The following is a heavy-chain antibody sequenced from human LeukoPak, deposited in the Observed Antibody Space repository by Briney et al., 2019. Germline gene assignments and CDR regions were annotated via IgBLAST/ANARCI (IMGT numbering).Heavy chain of an antibody. Sequence: PSETLSLTCAVSGGSIRNSSFYWGWIRQPPGKGPEWLASIYNSGTTYYNPSLKSRITIFVDTSKNQVSLKLRSVTAADTAVYYGARHRGHNEWELLLDPYYFDYWGQGTLVTVSS. CDR3: ARHRGHNEWELLLDPYYFDY. D-gene: IGHD1-26*01. CDR2: IYNSGTT. CDR1: GGSIRNSSFY. V-gene: IGHV4-39*01. J-gene: IGHJ4*02.